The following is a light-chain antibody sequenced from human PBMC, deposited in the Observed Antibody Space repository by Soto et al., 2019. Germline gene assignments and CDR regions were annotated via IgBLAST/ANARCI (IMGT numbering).Light chain of an antibody. J-gene: IGLJ1*01. CDR3: CSYAGSSPLYV. V-gene: IGLV2-23*01. CDR1: SSDFGSYNL. Sequence: QSVLTQPASVSGSPGQSITISCTGTSSDFGSYNLVSWYQQHPGKAPKLMIYEGSKRPSGVSNRFSGSKSGNTASLTISGLQAEDEADYYCCSYAGSSPLYVFGTGTKVTVL. CDR2: EGS.